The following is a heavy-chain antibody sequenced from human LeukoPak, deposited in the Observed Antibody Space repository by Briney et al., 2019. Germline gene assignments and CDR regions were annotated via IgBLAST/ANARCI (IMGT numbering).Heavy chain of an antibody. J-gene: IGHJ5*02. CDR2: INPNSGGT. CDR1: GYTFTGYY. D-gene: IGHD2-2*01. CDR3: ARVPFDIVVVPAANWYGWFDP. Sequence: ASVTVSCKASGYTFTGYYMHWVRQAPGQGLEWMGWINPNSGGTNYAQKFQGRVTMTRDTSISTAYMELSRLRSDATAVYYCARVPFDIVVVPAANWYGWFDPWGQGTLVTVSS. V-gene: IGHV1-2*02.